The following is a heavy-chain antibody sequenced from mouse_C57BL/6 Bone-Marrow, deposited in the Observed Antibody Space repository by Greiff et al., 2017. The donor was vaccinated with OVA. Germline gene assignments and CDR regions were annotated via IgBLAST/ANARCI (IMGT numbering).Heavy chain of an antibody. CDR2: IYPRSGNT. J-gene: IGHJ2*01. CDR1: GYTFTSYG. CDR3: ARARWDFDY. D-gene: IGHD1-1*02. V-gene: IGHV1-81*01. Sequence: VQLQQSGAELARPGASVKLSCKASGYTFTSYGISWVKQRTGQGLEWIGEIYPRSGNTYYNEKFKGTATLTADKSSRTAYMELRSLTSEDAAVYFCARARWDFDYWGQGTTLTVSS.